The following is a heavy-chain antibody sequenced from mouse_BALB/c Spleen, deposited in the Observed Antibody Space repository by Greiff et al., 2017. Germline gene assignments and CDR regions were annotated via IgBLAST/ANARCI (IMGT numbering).Heavy chain of an antibody. CDR2: IWGGGST. D-gene: IGHD1-1*01. V-gene: IGHV2-6-4*01. Sequence: VKLMESGPGLVAPSQSLSITCTVSGFSLSRYSVHWVRQPPGKGLEWLGMIWGGGSTDYNSALKSRLSISKDNSKSQVFLKMNSLQTDDTAMYYCAGYYGSSYGYAMDYWGQGTSVTVSS. CDR1: GFSLSRYS. CDR3: AGYYGSSYGYAMDY. J-gene: IGHJ4*01.